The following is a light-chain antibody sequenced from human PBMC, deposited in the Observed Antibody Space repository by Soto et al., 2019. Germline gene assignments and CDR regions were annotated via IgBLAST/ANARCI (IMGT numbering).Light chain of an antibody. CDR3: QQYGNSPT. V-gene: IGKV3-20*01. CDR2: DTS. Sequence: EIVLTQSPGTLSLSPGERATLSCRTSQRVGSSYLAWYQQKPGQAPRLLIYDTSCRATGIPDRFSGSKSGTDFTLTISRLEPEDFAVYYCQQYGNSPTFGQGTKV. J-gene: IGKJ1*01. CDR1: QRVGSSY.